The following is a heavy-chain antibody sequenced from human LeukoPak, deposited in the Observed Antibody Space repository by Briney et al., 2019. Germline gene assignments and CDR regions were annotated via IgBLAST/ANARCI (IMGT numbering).Heavy chain of an antibody. CDR1: GFIFYSYA. CDR2: ISWNSGSI. D-gene: IGHD7-27*01. Sequence: GGSLRLSCAGSGFIFYSYAMHWVRQAPGKGLEWVSGISWNSGSIGYADSVKGRFTISRDNAKNSLYLQMNSLRAEDTALYYCAKDTGTGDPNECFDYWGQGTLVTVSS. J-gene: IGHJ4*02. V-gene: IGHV3-9*01. CDR3: AKDTGTGDPNECFDY.